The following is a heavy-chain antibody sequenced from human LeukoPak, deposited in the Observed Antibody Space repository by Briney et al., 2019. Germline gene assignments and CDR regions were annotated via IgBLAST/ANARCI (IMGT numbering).Heavy chain of an antibody. V-gene: IGHV3-33*06. Sequence: PGGSLRLSCAASGFTFSSYGMHWVRQPPGKGLEWVAVIWYDGSNKYYADSVKGRFTISRDNSKNTLYLQMNSLRAEDTAVYYCAKSAAASSYFDYWGQGTLVTVSS. CDR3: AKSAAASSYFDY. CDR2: IWYDGSNK. J-gene: IGHJ4*02. CDR1: GFTFSSYG. D-gene: IGHD6-13*01.